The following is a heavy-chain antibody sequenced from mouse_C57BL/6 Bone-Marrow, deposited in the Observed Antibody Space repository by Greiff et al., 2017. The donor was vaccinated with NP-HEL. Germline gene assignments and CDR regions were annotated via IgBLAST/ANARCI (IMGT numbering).Heavy chain of an antibody. J-gene: IGHJ3*01. V-gene: IGHV3-6*01. D-gene: IGHD2-2*01. CDR1: GYSFTSGYY. CDR2: ISYDGSN. CDR3: ARSWLRRGFSY. Sequence: EVQVVEPGPGLVKPSQSLSLTCSVTGYSFTSGYYWYWIRQFPGNNLEWMGYISYDGSNNYNPSLKNRTSITRDPSKNQFFLKLNSVTTEDTATYYCARSWLRRGFSYWGQGTLVTVSA.